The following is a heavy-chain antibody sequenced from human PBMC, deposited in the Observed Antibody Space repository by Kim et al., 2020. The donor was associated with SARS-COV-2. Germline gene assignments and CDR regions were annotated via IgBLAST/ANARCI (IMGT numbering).Heavy chain of an antibody. CDR1: GGSISSGGYY. CDR3: ARGVAAAGFDY. V-gene: IGHV4-31*03. Sequence: SETLSLTCTVSGGSISSGGYYWSWIRQHPGKGLEWIGYIYYSGSTYYNPSLKSRVTISVDTSKNQFSLKLSSVTAADTAVYYCARGVAAAGFDYWGQGTLVTVSS. D-gene: IGHD6-13*01. J-gene: IGHJ4*02. CDR2: IYYSGST.